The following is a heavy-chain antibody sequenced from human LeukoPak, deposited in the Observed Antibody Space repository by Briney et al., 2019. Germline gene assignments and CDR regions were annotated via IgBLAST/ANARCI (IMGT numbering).Heavy chain of an antibody. J-gene: IGHJ4*02. V-gene: IGHV5-51*01. CDR1: GYSFTNYW. Sequence: GESLKISCKGSGYSFTNYWIGWVRQIPGEGLEWMGIIYAGDSNARYSPSFQGQITISVDKSINTAYLQWSSLKVSDTAIYYCARGVATNKYYFDCWGQGTLVTVSS. CDR2: IYAGDSNA. CDR3: ARGVATNKYYFDC. D-gene: IGHD3-3*01.